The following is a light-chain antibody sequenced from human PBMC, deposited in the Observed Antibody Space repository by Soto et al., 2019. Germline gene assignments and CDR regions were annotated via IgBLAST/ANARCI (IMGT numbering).Light chain of an antibody. CDR2: GAS. J-gene: IGKJ1*01. Sequence: EIVLTQSPGTLSLSPGERATLSCRASQSVSSGYLAWYQQKPGQAPRLLIYGASSRATGIPDRVSGSGSGTDFTLTISRLETEDFAVYYCQQYGSSLWTFGQGTKVEIK. CDR3: QQYGSSLWT. V-gene: IGKV3-20*01. CDR1: QSVSSGY.